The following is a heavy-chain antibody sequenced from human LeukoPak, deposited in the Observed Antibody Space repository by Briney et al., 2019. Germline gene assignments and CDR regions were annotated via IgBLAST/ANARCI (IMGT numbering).Heavy chain of an antibody. J-gene: IGHJ4*02. D-gene: IGHD2-2*01. V-gene: IGHV1-2*02. CDR1: GYTFTGYY. CDR2: INPNSGGA. CDR3: ARGTKFSTFDIVVVPFDY. Sequence: ASVKVSCKASGYTFTGYYIHWVRQAPGQGLEWMGWINPNSGGANCAQKFQGRVTMTRDTSISTAYMELSRLRSDDTAVYYCARGTKFSTFDIVVVPFDYWGQGTLVTVSS.